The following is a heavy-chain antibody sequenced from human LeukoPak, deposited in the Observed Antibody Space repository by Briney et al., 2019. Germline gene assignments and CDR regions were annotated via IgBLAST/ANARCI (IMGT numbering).Heavy chain of an antibody. D-gene: IGHD2-8*01. J-gene: IGHJ5*02. Sequence: GGTLRLSCAASGFTFTTYVMHWVRQAPGKGLDWVGLIWDDGNNKYYADSVKGGFTIYRDNSKNTLYLQMNSLRAEDTAVYYCARDNGEWRLNWFDHWGQGTLVTVSS. CDR2: IWDDGNNK. V-gene: IGHV3-33*01. CDR1: GFTFTTYV. CDR3: ARDNGEWRLNWFDH.